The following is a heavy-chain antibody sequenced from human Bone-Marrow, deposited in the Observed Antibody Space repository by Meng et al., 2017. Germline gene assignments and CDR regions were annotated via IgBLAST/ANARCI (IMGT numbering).Heavy chain of an antibody. J-gene: IGHJ4*02. CDR1: GFTFSAHY. V-gene: IGHV3-11*06. D-gene: IGHD4-11*01. CDR3: AREVTTVGY. CDR2: ISSSSSYI. Sequence: QVQVVESGGGLVKPGGSLRVSCSASGFTFSAHYMSWIRQAPGKGLEWVSSISSSSSYIYYADSVKGRFTISRDNAKNSLYLQMNSLRAEDTAVYYCAREVTTVGYWGQGTLVTVFS.